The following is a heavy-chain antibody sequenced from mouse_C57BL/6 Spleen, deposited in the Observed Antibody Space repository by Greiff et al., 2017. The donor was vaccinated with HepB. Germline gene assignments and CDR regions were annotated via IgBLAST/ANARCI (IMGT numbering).Heavy chain of an antibody. CDR3: AREGYYGSSPCAY. CDR2: ISDGGSYT. J-gene: IGHJ3*01. Sequence: EVQVVESGGGLVKPGGSLKLSCAASGFTFSSYAMSWVRQTPEKRLEWVATISDGGSYTYYPDNVKGRFTISRDNSKNNLYLQMSNLKSEDTAMYYCAREGYYGSSPCAYWGQGTLVTVSA. D-gene: IGHD1-1*01. CDR1: GFTFSSYA. V-gene: IGHV5-4*01.